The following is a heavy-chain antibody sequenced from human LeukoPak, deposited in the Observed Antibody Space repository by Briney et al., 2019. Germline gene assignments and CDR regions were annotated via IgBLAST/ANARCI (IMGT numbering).Heavy chain of an antibody. CDR3: AKETRGYYDS. CDR2: IKYDGSEK. CDR1: GFTFTSYW. V-gene: IGHV3-7*01. J-gene: IGHJ4*02. Sequence: GGSLRLSCAASGFTFTSYWMSWVRQAPGKGLEWVANIKYDGSEKNSVDSVKGRFTISRDNAKNSLYLQVNSLRVEDTAVYYCAKETRGYYDSWGQGTLVTVSS.